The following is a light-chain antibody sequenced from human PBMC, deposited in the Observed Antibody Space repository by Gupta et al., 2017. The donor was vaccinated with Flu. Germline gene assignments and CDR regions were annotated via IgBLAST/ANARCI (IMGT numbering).Light chain of an antibody. Sequence: IQMTDSPSSPSASVGDRVTITCRARQSISSYLNWYQQKPGKAPKLLIYAASSLQSGVPSRFSGSGSGTDFTLTISSLQPEDFATYYCQQSYSTPLTFGGGTKVEIK. J-gene: IGKJ4*01. V-gene: IGKV1-39*01. CDR2: AAS. CDR3: QQSYSTPLT. CDR1: QSISSY.